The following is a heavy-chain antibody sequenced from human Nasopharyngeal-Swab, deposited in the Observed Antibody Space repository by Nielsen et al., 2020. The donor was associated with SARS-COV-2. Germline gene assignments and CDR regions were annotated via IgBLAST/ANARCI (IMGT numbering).Heavy chain of an antibody. CDR1: GFTFDDYA. CDR2: ISWNSGDV. Sequence: SLKISCAASGFTFDDYAFHWVRQAPGKGLEWVSGISWNSGDVRYADSVKGRFTISRDNAKNSLYLQMNSPRTEDTALYYCAKSVYYNAAFDMWGQGTMVTVSS. CDR3: AKSVYYNAAFDM. J-gene: IGHJ3*02. D-gene: IGHD3-10*01. V-gene: IGHV3-9*01.